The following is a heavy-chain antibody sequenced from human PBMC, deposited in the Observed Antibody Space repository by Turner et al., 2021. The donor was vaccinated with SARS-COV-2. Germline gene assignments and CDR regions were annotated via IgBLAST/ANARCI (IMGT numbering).Heavy chain of an antibody. CDR1: GFPFSSYG. Sequence: QVQLVESGGGGVQPGRSLRLPCAATGFPFSSYGMHWVRQAPGKGLEWVAVIWYDGSNKYNADSVKGRFTISRDNSKNTLYLQMNSLRAEDTAVYYCATGSGSYYFSPTYYFDYWGQGTLFTVSS. J-gene: IGHJ4*02. CDR3: ATGSGSYYFSPTYYFDY. D-gene: IGHD1-26*01. V-gene: IGHV3-33*01. CDR2: IWYDGSNK.